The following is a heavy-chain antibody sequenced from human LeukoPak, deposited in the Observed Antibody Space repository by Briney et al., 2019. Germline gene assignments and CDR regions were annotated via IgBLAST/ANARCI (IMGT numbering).Heavy chain of an antibody. CDR1: GYTFTGYY. CDR3: ARDKVGALNLNWFDP. D-gene: IGHD1-26*01. V-gene: IGHV1-2*02. J-gene: IGHJ5*02. CDR2: INPNSGGT. Sequence: ASVKVCCRASGYTFTGYYMHWVRQAPGQGLEWMGWINPNSGGTNYAQKFQGRVTMTRDTSISTAYMELSRLRSDDTAVYYCARDKVGALNLNWFDPWGQGTLVTVSS.